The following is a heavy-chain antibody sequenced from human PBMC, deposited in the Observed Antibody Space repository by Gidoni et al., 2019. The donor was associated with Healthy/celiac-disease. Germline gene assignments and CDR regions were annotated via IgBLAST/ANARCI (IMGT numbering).Heavy chain of an antibody. V-gene: IGHV4-59*01. CDR1: GGSISSYY. CDR3: ARGYDSSSFDY. CDR2: IYYSGST. Sequence: QVQLQESGPGLGKPWGTLSLTCTGSGGSISSYYWSWSRQPAGKGLEWIGYIYYSGSTNYNPSLKSRVTISVDTSKNPFSLKLSSVPAAATAVYYCARGYDSSSFDYWVQGTLVTVSS. J-gene: IGHJ4*02. D-gene: IGHD3-22*01.